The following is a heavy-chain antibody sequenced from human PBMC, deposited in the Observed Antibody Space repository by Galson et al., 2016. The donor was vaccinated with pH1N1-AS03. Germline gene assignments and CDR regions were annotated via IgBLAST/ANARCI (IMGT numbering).Heavy chain of an antibody. CDR1: GDSISSNHW. J-gene: IGHJ4*02. CDR3: ARQDSGAYYLDS. V-gene: IGHV4-4*02. CDR2: IYHNGNS. Sequence: ETLSLTCAVSGDSISSNHWWTWVRQPPGKGLEWIAEIYHNGNSNYNPTLKSRVSISVDKSKNQFSLNLSSVTAADTAVYYCARQDSGAYYLDSWGPGTLVTVSS. D-gene: IGHD1-26*01.